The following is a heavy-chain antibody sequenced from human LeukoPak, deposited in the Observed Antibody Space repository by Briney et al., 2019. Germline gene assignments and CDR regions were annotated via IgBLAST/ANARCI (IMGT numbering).Heavy chain of an antibody. CDR1: GFTFSSYG. V-gene: IGHV3-30*02. J-gene: IGHJ4*02. CDR2: IRYDGSNK. Sequence: SGGSLRLSCAASGFTFSSYGMHWVRQAPGKGLEWVAFIRYDGSNKYYADSVKGRFTISRDNSKNTLYLQMNSLRAEDMAVYYCARDERRGCGSGYDSGVYWGQRTLVTVSS. D-gene: IGHD5-12*01. CDR3: ARDERRGCGSGYDSGVY.